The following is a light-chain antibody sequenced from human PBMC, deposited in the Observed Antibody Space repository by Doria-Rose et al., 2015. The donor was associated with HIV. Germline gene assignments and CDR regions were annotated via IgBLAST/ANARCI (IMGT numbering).Light chain of an antibody. Sequence: TQSPETLSVSPGEGATLSCRASQSVSTDLAWYQHKPGQAPRLLIWNASTRATGIPARFSGSGSGTEFTLTISSLQSEDFAIYFCHQYNNWPTFGQGTRLDIK. CDR2: NAS. V-gene: IGKV3-15*01. CDR3: HQYNNWPT. CDR1: QSVSTD. J-gene: IGKJ5*01.